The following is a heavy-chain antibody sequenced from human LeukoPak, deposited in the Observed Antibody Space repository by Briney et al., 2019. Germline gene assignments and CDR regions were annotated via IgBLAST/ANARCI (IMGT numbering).Heavy chain of an antibody. D-gene: IGHD3-3*01. J-gene: IGHJ3*02. Sequence: GASVKVFCKASGGTFSSYAISWVRQAPGQGLEWMGGIIPIFGTANYAQKFQGRVTITADESTSTAYMELSSLRSEDTAVYYCAITIFGVVIITIDAFDIWGQGTMVTVSS. V-gene: IGHV1-69*01. CDR1: GGTFSSYA. CDR3: AITIFGVVIITIDAFDI. CDR2: IIPIFGTA.